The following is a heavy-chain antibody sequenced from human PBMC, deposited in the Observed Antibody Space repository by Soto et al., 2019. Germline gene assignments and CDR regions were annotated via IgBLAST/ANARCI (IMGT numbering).Heavy chain of an antibody. J-gene: IGHJ3*02. Sequence: ASVKVSCKASGGTFSSYAISWVRQAPGQGLEWMGGIIPILGIANYAQKFQGRVTITADKSTSTAYMELSSLRSEDTAVYYCAREVGNDFWSGSDAFDIWGQGTMVTVSS. CDR1: GGTFSSYA. D-gene: IGHD3-3*01. CDR2: IIPILGIA. V-gene: IGHV1-69*10. CDR3: AREVGNDFWSGSDAFDI.